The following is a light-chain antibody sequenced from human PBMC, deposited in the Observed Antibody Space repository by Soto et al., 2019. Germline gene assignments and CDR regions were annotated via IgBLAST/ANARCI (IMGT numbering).Light chain of an antibody. J-gene: IGKJ1*01. CDR3: QQYNSSPRT. Sequence: IEMTQSPATLCVSPAERATLSCRARQSVSSNLAWYQQKPGQAPRLLIYGASTRATGIPARFSGSGSGTEFTLTISRLQSEDFAVYYCQQYNSSPRTFGHGTKVDIK. CDR1: QSVSSN. V-gene: IGKV3-15*01. CDR2: GAS.